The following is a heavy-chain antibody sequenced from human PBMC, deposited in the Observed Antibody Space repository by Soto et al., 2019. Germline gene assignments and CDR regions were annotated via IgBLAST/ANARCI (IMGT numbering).Heavy chain of an antibody. CDR2: IYHSGST. Sequence: PSETLSLTCAVSGGSISSGGYSWNWIRQPQGKGLEWIGYIYHSGSTLYNPSLKSRVTISVDKSKNQFSLKLTSVTAADTAVYYCARITMVRGVYYYLLDVWGQGTTVTVSS. CDR1: GGSISSGGYS. CDR3: ARITMVRGVYYYLLDV. D-gene: IGHD3-10*01. J-gene: IGHJ6*02. V-gene: IGHV4-30-2*01.